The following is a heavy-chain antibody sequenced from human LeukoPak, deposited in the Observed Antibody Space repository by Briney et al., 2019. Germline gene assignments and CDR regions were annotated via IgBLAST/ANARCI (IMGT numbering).Heavy chain of an antibody. CDR3: ARVVGQGTAMPSRDYFDY. D-gene: IGHD5-18*01. CDR1: GYTFTSYD. V-gene: IGHV1-2*02. Sequence: ASVKVSCKASGYTFTSYDITWVRQAPGQGLEWMGWIDPNTGDTRNAQRFQGRVTLTRDTSISTAYMEFGRLRSDDTAVYWCARVVGQGTAMPSRDYFDYWGQGALVTVSS. CDR2: IDPNTGDT. J-gene: IGHJ4*02.